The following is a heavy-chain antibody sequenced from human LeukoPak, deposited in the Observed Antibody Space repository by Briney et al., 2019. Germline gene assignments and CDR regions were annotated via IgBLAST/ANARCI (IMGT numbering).Heavy chain of an antibody. D-gene: IGHD3-22*01. V-gene: IGHV2-5*02. J-gene: IGHJ3*02. CDR3: ARTTYYYDSSGGRAFDI. CDR1: GFSLSTSVVG. Sequence: ESGPTLVNPTQTLTLTCTFSGFSLSTSVVGVGWIRQPPGKALEWLALIYWDDDKRYSPSLKSRLTITKDTSKNQVVLTMTNMDPVDTATYYCARTTYYYDSSGGRAFDIWGLGTMVTVSS. CDR2: IYWDDDK.